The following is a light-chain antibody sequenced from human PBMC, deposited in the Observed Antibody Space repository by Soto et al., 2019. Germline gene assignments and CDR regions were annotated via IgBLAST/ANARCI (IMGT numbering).Light chain of an antibody. J-gene: IGKJ1*01. V-gene: IGKV1-5*03. Sequence: DIQMTQSPSTLSGSVGDRFTMACRSSQTISSWLAWHQQKPGKAPKLLIYKASTLKSGVPSRFSGSGSGTEFTLTISSLQPDDFATYYCQHYNSYSEAFGQGTRWIS. CDR1: QTISSW. CDR3: QHYNSYSEA. CDR2: KAS.